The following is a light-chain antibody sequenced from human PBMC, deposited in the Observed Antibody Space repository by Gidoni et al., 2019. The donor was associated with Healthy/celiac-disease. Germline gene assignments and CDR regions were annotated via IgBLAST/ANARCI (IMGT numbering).Light chain of an antibody. CDR2: DVS. J-gene: IGLJ1*01. CDR3: SSYTTSTTLLYV. Sequence: QSALTQPASVPGSPGQSITISCTGTTSDVGAYNYVALYQQHPGKAPKLMIYDVSNRPSGLSNRFSGSKSGNTASLTISGLQAEDEADYYCSSYTTSTTLLYVFGTGTKVTVL. CDR1: TSDVGAYNY. V-gene: IGLV2-14*03.